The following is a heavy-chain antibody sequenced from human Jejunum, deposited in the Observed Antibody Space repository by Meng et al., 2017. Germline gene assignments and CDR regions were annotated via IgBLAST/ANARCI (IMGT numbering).Heavy chain of an antibody. CDR2: VYYSGHT. CDR1: GDSVSSDNYY. J-gene: IGHJ4*02. CDR3: ARVILYSGSYYFDF. V-gene: IGHV4-61*01. Sequence: QGWLQELVHGLVSLSEPWSLTCTVSGDSVSSDNYYWSWIRQPPGQGLEWIGYVYYSGHTDYNPSLKRRVTISIDKSTNQFSLRLSSVTAADTAVYYCARVILYSGSYYFDFWGQGTLVTVSS. D-gene: IGHD1-26*01.